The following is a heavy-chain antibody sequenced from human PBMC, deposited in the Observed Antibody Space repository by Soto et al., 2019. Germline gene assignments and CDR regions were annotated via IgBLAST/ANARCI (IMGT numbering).Heavy chain of an antibody. CDR2: ISWNSSTI. CDR3: GKDTGPN. CDR1: GFTHENYA. J-gene: IGHJ4*02. V-gene: IGHV3-9*01. Sequence: GGSRRRSWPACGFTHENYATHWVRQAPGKGLEWVSGISWNSSTIAYADSVKSRFIVSRGNAKNTLSSPMNSLRAADAAFQYCGKDTGPNCGQESMGTASS.